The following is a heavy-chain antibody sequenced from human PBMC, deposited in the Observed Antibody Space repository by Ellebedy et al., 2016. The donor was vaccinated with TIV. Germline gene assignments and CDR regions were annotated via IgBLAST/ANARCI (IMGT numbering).Heavy chain of an antibody. J-gene: IGHJ4*02. CDR3: AKHGDWETFDY. V-gene: IGHV3-23*01. CDR1: GFTFGNYA. D-gene: IGHD2-21*02. CDR2: INSLATET. Sequence: GGSLRLSXVASGFTFGNYAMSWVRQAPGKGLEWVSTINSLATETYYADSVQGRFSVSRDNSKNTLLLQMNNLRVDDTAIYYCAKHGDWETFDYWGQGTLVTVSS.